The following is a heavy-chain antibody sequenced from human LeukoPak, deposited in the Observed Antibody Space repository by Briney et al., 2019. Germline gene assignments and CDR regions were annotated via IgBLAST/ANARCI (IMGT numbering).Heavy chain of an antibody. CDR2: ISSSSSYI. D-gene: IGHD3-9*01. Sequence: PGGSLRLSCAASGFTFSSYSMNWVRQAPGKGLEWVSSISSSSSYIYYADSVKGRFTISRDNAKNSLYLQMNSLRAEDTAVYYCARGSGILTGDAFDIWGQGTMVTVS. CDR1: GFTFSSYS. CDR3: ARGSGILTGDAFDI. J-gene: IGHJ3*02. V-gene: IGHV3-21*01.